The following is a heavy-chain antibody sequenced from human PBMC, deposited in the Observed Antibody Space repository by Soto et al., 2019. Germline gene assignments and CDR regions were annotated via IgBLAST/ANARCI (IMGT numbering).Heavy chain of an antibody. J-gene: IGHJ5*02. CDR3: AKDRWSIVVVVAATPPWFDP. V-gene: IGHV3-23*01. Sequence: PGGSLRLSCAASGFTFSSYAMSWVRQAPGKGLEWVSAISGSGGSTYYADSVKGRFAISRDNSKNTLYLQMNSLRAEDTAVYYCAKDRWSIVVVVAATPPWFDPWGQGTLVTVSS. D-gene: IGHD2-15*01. CDR1: GFTFSSYA. CDR2: ISGSGGST.